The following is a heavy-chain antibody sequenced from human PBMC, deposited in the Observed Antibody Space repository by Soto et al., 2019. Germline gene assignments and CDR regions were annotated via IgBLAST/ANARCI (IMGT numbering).Heavy chain of an antibody. D-gene: IGHD6-19*01. CDR1: GFTFSTYA. J-gene: IGHJ3*02. Sequence: GGSLRLSCAASGFTFSTYAMTWVRQAPGKGLEWVSIISSSGDGTYYVDSVKGRFTISRDNSKNTLYLQMNSLRAEDTAVYYCATIAVPPAFDIWGQGTMVTVSS. CDR2: ISSSGDGT. CDR3: ATIAVPPAFDI. V-gene: IGHV3-23*01.